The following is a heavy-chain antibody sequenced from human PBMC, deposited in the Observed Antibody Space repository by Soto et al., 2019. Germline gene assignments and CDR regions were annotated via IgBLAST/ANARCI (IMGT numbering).Heavy chain of an antibody. Sequence: GESLKISCKGSGYSFDTYWIGWVRQTPGKGLEWMGIIYPGDSDTRYSPSFQGQVAISADKSISTAYLQWSSLKASDTAMYYCASSTYFSDSRGYHFKHLDSWGQGTLVTVSS. CDR2: IYPGDSDT. CDR3: ASSTYFSDSRGYHFKHLDS. J-gene: IGHJ5*01. D-gene: IGHD3-22*01. V-gene: IGHV5-51*01. CDR1: GYSFDTYW.